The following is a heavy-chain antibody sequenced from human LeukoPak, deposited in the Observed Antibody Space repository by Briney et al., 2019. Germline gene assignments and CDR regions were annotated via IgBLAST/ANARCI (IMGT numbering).Heavy chain of an antibody. CDR1: GGSISSGGYY. Sequence: PSETLSLTCTVSGGSISSGGYYWSWIRQHPGKGLEWIGYIYYSGSTYYNPSLKSRVTISVDTSKNQFSLKLSSVTAADTAVYYCARDLRLAGHQNWFDPWGQGTLVTVSS. V-gene: IGHV4-31*03. CDR2: IYYSGST. J-gene: IGHJ5*02. D-gene: IGHD6-19*01. CDR3: ARDLRLAGHQNWFDP.